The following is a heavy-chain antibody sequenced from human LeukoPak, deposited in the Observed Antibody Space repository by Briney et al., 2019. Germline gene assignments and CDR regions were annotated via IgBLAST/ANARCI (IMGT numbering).Heavy chain of an antibody. J-gene: IGHJ6*03. CDR2: IIPIFGTA. Sequence: SVKVSCKASGGTFSSYAISWVRQAPGQGLEWMGGIIPIFGTANYAQKFQGRVTITTDESTSTAYMELSSLRSEDTAVYYCARAALIYCTNGVCYEAYYYYYMDVWGKGTTVTVSS. CDR1: GGTFSSYA. CDR3: ARAALIYCTNGVCYEAYYYYYMDV. V-gene: IGHV1-69*05. D-gene: IGHD2-8*01.